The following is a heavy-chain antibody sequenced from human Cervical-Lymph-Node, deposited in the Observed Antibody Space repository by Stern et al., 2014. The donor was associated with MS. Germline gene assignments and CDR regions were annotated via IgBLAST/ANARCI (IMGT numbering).Heavy chain of an antibody. J-gene: IGHJ4*02. Sequence: VQLVESGAEVKKPGASVKVSCMASGYSFTSYFINWVRQALGQGLEWMGIINPSAGNTNYAQKFHGRVVMTSDTSTGTVYMELSSLRSEDSAVYYCARDEGADYWGQGTLVTVSS. CDR3: ARDEGADY. CDR1: GYSFTSYF. CDR2: INPSAGNT. V-gene: IGHV1-46*01.